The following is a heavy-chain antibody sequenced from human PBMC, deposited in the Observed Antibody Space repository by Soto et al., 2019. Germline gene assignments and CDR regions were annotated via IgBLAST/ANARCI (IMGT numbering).Heavy chain of an antibody. V-gene: IGHV1-2*04. Sequence: ASVKVSCKASGYTFTGYYMHWVRQAPGQGLEWMGWINPNSGGTNYAQKFQGWITMTRDTSISTAYMELSRLRSDDTAVYYCARGVMITFGGVIVPYFDYWGQGTLVTVSS. D-gene: IGHD3-16*02. CDR1: GYTFTGYY. CDR3: ARGVMITFGGVIVPYFDY. CDR2: INPNSGGT. J-gene: IGHJ4*02.